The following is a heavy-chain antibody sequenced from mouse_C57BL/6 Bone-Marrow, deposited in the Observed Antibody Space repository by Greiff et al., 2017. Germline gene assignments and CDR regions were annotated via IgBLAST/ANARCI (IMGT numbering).Heavy chain of an antibody. J-gene: IGHJ2*01. CDR2: INPSTGGT. V-gene: IGHV1-42*01. D-gene: IGHD2-3*01. CDR1: GYSFPGYY. Sequence: VQLPQSGPELVKPGASVKISCKASGYSFPGYYMNWVKQSPEKSLEWIGEINPSTGGTTYNQKFKAKATLTVDTSSSTAYMQLKSLTSEDSAVYYCARNYDGYLCDYWGKGTTLTVSS. CDR3: ARNYDGYLCDY.